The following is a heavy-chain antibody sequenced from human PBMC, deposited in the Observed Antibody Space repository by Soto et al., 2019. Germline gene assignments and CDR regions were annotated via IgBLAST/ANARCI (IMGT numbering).Heavy chain of an antibody. CDR3: ARGPYDILTGVDY. D-gene: IGHD3-9*01. J-gene: IGHJ4*02. CDR2: ISYDGSNK. CDR1: GFTFSSYA. V-gene: IGHV3-30-3*01. Sequence: QVQLVESGGGVVQPGRSLRLFCAASGFTFSSYAMHWVRQAPGKGLEWVAVISYDGSNKYYPDSVKGRFTISRDNSKNTLYLQMNSLRAEDTAVYYCARGPYDILTGVDYWGQGTLVTVSS.